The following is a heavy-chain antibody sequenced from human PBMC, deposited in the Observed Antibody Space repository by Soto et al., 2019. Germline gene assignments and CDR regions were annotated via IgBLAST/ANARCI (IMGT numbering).Heavy chain of an antibody. D-gene: IGHD2-2*01. Sequence: GGSLRLSCAASGFTFSSYGMHWVRQAPGKGLEWVAVISYDGSNKYYADSVKGRFTISRDNSKNTLYLQMNSLRAEDTAVYYCAKDLMDCSSTNCREEGYYYYYMDVWGKGTTVTVSS. V-gene: IGHV3-30*18. CDR2: ISYDGSNK. CDR1: GFTFSSYG. CDR3: AKDLMDCSSTNCREEGYYYYYMDV. J-gene: IGHJ6*03.